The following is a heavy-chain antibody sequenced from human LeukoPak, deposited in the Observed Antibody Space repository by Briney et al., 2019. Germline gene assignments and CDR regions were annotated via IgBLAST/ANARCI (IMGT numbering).Heavy chain of an antibody. CDR3: ARGYYDSYTYTAGY. V-gene: IGHV3-23*01. J-gene: IGHJ4*02. Sequence: GGSLRLSCAASEFTFTDCAMSWVRQAPGKGLEWVSRLSGSGGSTYYADAVKGRFTISRDNAKNTLYLQMNSLRAEDTAVYYCARGYYDSYTYTAGYWGQGTLVTVSS. CDR1: EFTFTDCA. CDR2: LSGSGGST. D-gene: IGHD3-16*01.